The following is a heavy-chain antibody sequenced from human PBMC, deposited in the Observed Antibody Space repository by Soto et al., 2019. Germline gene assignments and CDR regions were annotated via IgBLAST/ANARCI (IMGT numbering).Heavy chain of an antibody. CDR3: ARESGDNWDYEAY. Sequence: QVQLQESGPGLVRPLETLSLTCKVSGGSITSYRWSWIRQSAGKGLEWIGRINTSGNTHYNPSLWSRVTVSIDTSQNQFFLTVTSGTAADSAVYYCARESGDNWDYEAYWGQGTPVTVSS. J-gene: IGHJ4*02. CDR2: INTSGNT. V-gene: IGHV4-4*07. CDR1: GGSITSYR. D-gene: IGHD1-7*01.